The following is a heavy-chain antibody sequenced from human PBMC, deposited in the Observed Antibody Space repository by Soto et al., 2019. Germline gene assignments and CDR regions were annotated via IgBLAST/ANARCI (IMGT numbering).Heavy chain of an antibody. CDR3: ARDTMAPRVHCYYYYGMDV. CDR1: GDSVSSNSAA. Sequence: SQTLSLTCAISGDSVSSNSAAWNWIRQSPSRGLEWLGRTYYRSKWYNDYAVSVKSRITINPDTSKNQFSLQLNSVTPEDTAVYYCARDTMAPRVHCYYYYGMDVWGQGTTVTVSS. V-gene: IGHV6-1*01. CDR2: TYYRSKWYN. D-gene: IGHD2-8*01. J-gene: IGHJ6*02.